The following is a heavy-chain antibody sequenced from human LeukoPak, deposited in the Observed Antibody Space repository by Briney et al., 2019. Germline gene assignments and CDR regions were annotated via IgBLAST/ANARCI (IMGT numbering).Heavy chain of an antibody. Sequence: SETLSLTCTVSGGSITSYYWSWVRQPPGKGLEWIGYIYYSGSTNYSPSLTSRVTISVDTSKNQFSLKLSSVTAAHTAVYYCARHCSGSCYHGFDYWGEGTLVTVSS. CDR2: IYYSGST. V-gene: IGHV4-59*08. CDR1: GGSITSYY. CDR3: ARHCSGSCYHGFDY. D-gene: IGHD2-15*01. J-gene: IGHJ4*02.